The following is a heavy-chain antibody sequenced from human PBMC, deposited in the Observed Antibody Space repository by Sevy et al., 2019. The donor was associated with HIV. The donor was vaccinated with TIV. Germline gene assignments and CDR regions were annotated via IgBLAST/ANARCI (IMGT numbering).Heavy chain of an antibody. CDR1: GFTFSDHY. CDR2: TRNKANSYTT. D-gene: IGHD3-3*01. V-gene: IGHV3-72*01. CDR3: ARGAYEFWSGYYRHYYYGMDV. Sequence: GGSLRLSCAASGFTFSDHYMDWVRQAPGKGLEWVGRTRNKANSYTTEYAASVKGRFTISRDDSKNSLYLQMNSLKTEDTAVYYCARGAYEFWSGYYRHYYYGMDVWGQGTTVTVSS. J-gene: IGHJ6*02.